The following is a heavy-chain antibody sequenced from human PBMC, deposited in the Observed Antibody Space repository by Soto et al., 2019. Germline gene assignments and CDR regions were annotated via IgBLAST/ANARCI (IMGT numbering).Heavy chain of an antibody. D-gene: IGHD4-17*01. V-gene: IGHV5-51*01. CDR2: IYPGDSDI. CDR3: ARRVDYGGNSEPFEP. J-gene: IGHJ5*02. CDR1: GYSFTSYW. Sequence: EVQLVQSGAEVKKPGESLKISCKGSGYSFTSYWIGWVRQMPGQGLEWMGSIYPGDSDIRYSPSFQGQVTISADNSISTAYLQWSSLKASDTAMYYCARRVDYGGNSEPFEPWGQGTLVTVSS.